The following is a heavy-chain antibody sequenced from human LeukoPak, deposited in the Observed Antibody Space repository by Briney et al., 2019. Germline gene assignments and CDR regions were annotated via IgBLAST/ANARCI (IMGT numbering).Heavy chain of an antibody. J-gene: IGHJ4*02. Sequence: GGSLRLSCAASGLTFGDHFLDWVRQAPGKGLEWVGRSRNKANSYTTEYAASVKGRFTISRDDSKNSVYLQMNSLKAEDTAVYYCATFFGYDFGYWGQGTLVTVSS. CDR2: SRNKANSYTT. D-gene: IGHD5-12*01. CDR3: ATFFGYDFGY. CDR1: GLTFGDHF. V-gene: IGHV3-72*01.